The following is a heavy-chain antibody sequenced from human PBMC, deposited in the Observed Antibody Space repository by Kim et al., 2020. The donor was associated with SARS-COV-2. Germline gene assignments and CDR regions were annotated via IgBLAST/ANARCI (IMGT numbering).Heavy chain of an antibody. CDR3: ARDSRAAAGHDAFDI. V-gene: IGHV4-4*02. J-gene: IGHJ3*02. D-gene: IGHD6-13*01. Sequence: PPLKRRVTISVDKSKNQFSLKLGSVTAADTAVYYCARDSRAAAGHDAFDIWGQGTILTVSS.